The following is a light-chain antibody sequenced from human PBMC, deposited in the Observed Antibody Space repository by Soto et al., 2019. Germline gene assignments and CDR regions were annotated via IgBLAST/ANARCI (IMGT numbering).Light chain of an antibody. CDR2: AAS. CDR1: QSVTRN. J-gene: IGKJ4*01. Sequence: EIVMTQSPATLSVSPGERVTLSCRASQSVTRNLAWYQHTPGQSPRLLISAASSGATGLPSRFSGNGSGTDFTLTISSLQSEDAAVYYCQQYHHWPVTFGGGTKVEIK. CDR3: QQYHHWPVT. V-gene: IGKV3-15*01.